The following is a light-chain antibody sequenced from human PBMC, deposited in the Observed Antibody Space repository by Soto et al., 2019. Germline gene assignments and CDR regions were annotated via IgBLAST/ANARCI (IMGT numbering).Light chain of an antibody. Sequence: EIVLTQSPATLSLSPGETATLSCRASQSVSSYLGWYQQKAGQAPRLLIYDASRRDTGIPARFSGSGSGTDFTLPIISLEHEDVVVYYCQQRSISPPYTFGQGTRLDIK. CDR3: QQRSISPPYT. V-gene: IGKV3-11*01. J-gene: IGKJ2*01. CDR1: QSVSSY. CDR2: DAS.